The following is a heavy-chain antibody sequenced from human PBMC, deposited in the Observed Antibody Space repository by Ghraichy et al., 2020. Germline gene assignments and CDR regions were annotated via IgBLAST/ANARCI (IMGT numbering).Heavy chain of an antibody. V-gene: IGHV4-39*01. Sequence: SETLSLTCTVSGGSISSSSYYWGWIRQPPGKGLEWIGSIYYSGSTYYNPSLKSRVTISVDTSKNQFSLKLSSVTAADTAVYYCARLQDGYSYGYYFDYWGQGTLVTVSS. J-gene: IGHJ4*02. CDR1: GGSISSSSYY. CDR2: IYYSGST. CDR3: ARLQDGYSYGYYFDY. D-gene: IGHD5-18*01.